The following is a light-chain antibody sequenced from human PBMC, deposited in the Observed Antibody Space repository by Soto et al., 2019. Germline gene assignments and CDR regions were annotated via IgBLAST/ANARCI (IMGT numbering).Light chain of an antibody. J-gene: IGKJ4*01. CDR1: QSVSSN. CDR3: QQYNNWLFT. CDR2: GAS. Sequence: EIVMTQSPATLSVSPGERANLSCRASQSVSSNLAWYQQKPGQAPRLLIYGASTRATGIPARFSGSGSGTEFTLTISSLQSEDFAVYYCQQYNNWLFTFGGGTKVEIK. V-gene: IGKV3-15*01.